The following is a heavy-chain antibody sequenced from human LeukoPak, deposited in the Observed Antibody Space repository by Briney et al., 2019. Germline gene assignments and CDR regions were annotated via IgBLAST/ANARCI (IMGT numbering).Heavy chain of an antibody. Sequence: QPGGSLRLSCGASGFTFGDYWMHWGRQAPGKGLVWVSRIHKDGSGPTYTDSVKGRFTISRDNAKNSLYLQMNSLRAEDTAVYYCARSSVDYYGSGSWGRDFDYWGQGTLVTVSS. CDR2: IHKDGSGP. V-gene: IGHV3-74*03. CDR1: GFTFGDYW. CDR3: ARSSVDYYGSGSWGRDFDY. J-gene: IGHJ4*02. D-gene: IGHD3-10*01.